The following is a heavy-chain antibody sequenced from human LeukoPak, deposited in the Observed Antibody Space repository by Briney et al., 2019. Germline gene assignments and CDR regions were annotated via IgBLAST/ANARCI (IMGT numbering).Heavy chain of an antibody. CDR2: IYYSGGT. CDR1: GGSISSGDYS. Sequence: PSQTLSLTCTVSGGSISSGDYSWSWIRQHPGKGLEWIGYIYYSGGTSYNPSLKSRVTISVDTSKNQFSLKLSSVTAADTAVYYCARVAGWLQSFDYWGQGTLVTVSS. CDR3: ARVAGWLQSFDY. D-gene: IGHD5-24*01. J-gene: IGHJ4*02. V-gene: IGHV4-31*03.